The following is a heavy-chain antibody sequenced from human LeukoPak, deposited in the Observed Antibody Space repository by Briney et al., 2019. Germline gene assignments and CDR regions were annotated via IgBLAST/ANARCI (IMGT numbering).Heavy chain of an antibody. CDR3: ATDSSGYYYETFDY. D-gene: IGHD3-22*01. CDR2: IVVGSGNT. V-gene: IGHV1-58*01. CDR1: GFTFTSSA. Sequence: VASVTVSCTASGFTFTSSAVQWVRQARGQRLEWIGWIVVGSGNTNYAQKFQERVTITRDMSTSTAYMELSSLRSEDTAVYYCATDSSGYYYETFDYWGQGTLVTVSS. J-gene: IGHJ4*02.